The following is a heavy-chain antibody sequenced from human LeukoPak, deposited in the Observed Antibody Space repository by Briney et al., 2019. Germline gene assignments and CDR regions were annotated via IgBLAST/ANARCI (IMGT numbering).Heavy chain of an antibody. J-gene: IGHJ4*02. V-gene: IGHV4-61*02. Sequence: PSETLSLTCTVSGGSISSGSYYWSWIRQPAGKGLEWIGRIYTSGSTNYNPPLKSRVTISVDTSKNQFSLKLSSVTAADTAVYYCARDRVYSSSWHLDYWGQGTLVTVSS. CDR2: IYTSGST. D-gene: IGHD6-13*01. CDR1: GGSISSGSYY. CDR3: ARDRVYSSSWHLDY.